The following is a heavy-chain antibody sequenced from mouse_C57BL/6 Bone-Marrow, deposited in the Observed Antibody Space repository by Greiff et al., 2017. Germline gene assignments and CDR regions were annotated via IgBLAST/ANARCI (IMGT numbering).Heavy chain of an antibody. Sequence: QVQLQQSGAELARPGASVKLSCKASGYTFTSYGISWVKQRTGQGLEWIGEIYPRSGNTYYNEKFKGKPTLTADKSSSTAYMELRSLTSEDSAVYFCARWGYDGYYDYAMDYWGQGTSVTVSS. CDR3: ARWGYDGYYDYAMDY. V-gene: IGHV1-81*01. J-gene: IGHJ4*01. CDR2: IYPRSGNT. CDR1: GYTFTSYG. D-gene: IGHD2-3*01.